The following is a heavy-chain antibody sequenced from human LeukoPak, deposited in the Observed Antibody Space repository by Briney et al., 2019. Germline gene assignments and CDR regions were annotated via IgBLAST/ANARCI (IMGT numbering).Heavy chain of an antibody. D-gene: IGHD2-2*01. Sequence: SGTLSLTCAVSRGSISSSNWWSWVRQPPGKGLEWLGEIYHGGSTNYNTSLKSRVTISVDKSKNQISLNLNSVTAADTAVYYCAREETPAADHFGYWGQGTLVTVSS. J-gene: IGHJ4*02. CDR2: IYHGGST. CDR1: RGSISSSNW. CDR3: AREETPAADHFGY. V-gene: IGHV4-4*02.